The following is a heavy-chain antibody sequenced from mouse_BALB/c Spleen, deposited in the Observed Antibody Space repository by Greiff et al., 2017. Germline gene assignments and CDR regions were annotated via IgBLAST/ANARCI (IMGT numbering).Heavy chain of an antibody. CDR3: DRDGNYVNYYAMDY. V-gene: IGHV2-9*02. D-gene: IGHD2-1*01. CDR1: GFSFTSYG. J-gene: IGHJ4*01. Sequence: VQLQQSGPGLVAPSQSLSITCTVSGFSFTSYGVHWVRQPPGKGLEWLGVIWAGGSTNYNSALMSRLSISKDNSKSQVFLKMNSLQTDDTAMYYGDRDGNYVNYYAMDYWGQGTSVTVSA. CDR2: IWAGGST.